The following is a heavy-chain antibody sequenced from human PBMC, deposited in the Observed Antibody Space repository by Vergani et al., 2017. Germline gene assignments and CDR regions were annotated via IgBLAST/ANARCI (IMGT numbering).Heavy chain of an antibody. CDR3: ARGRGEQLTQKGKINWFDP. Sequence: QVQLQQWGAGLLKPSETLSLTCAVHVGSFSGYYWCWICQPPGKGLEWIGEINHIGSTNYTPPLKCRVTIPVDPAKTQFALKLSSVTAADTAVYYCARGRGEQLTQKGKINWFDPWGQGTLVTVSS. D-gene: IGHD6-13*01. J-gene: IGHJ5*02. CDR2: INHIGST. CDR1: VGSFSGYY. V-gene: IGHV4-34*01.